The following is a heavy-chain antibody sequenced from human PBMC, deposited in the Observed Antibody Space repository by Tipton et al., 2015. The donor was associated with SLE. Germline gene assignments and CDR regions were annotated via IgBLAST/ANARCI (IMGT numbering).Heavy chain of an antibody. CDR3: AKDSGSLVVFDY. J-gene: IGHJ4*02. CDR1: GFTFSGYS. D-gene: IGHD1-26*01. Sequence: SLRLSCAVSGFTFSGYSMHWVRQAPGKGLEWVAVTSYDGSKKNYADSVKGRFTISRDNSKNTLYLQMNSLRAEDTAVYYCAKDSGSLVVFDYWGQGTVVTVSS. V-gene: IGHV3-30-3*01. CDR2: TSYDGSKK.